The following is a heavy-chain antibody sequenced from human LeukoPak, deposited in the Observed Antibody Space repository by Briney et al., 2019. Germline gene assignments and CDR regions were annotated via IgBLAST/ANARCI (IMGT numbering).Heavy chain of an antibody. D-gene: IGHD6-25*01. V-gene: IGHV1-18*01. CDR2: ISAYNGNP. Sequence: EASVKVSCKASGYTFASYGISWVRQAPGQGREWIGWISAYNGNPNYAQKIQGRGTMTTDTSTSTAYMELRSLRSDGTAVYYCARDPKNSGWFDPWGQGTLVTVSS. CDR3: ARDPKNSGWFDP. CDR1: GYTFASYG. J-gene: IGHJ5*02.